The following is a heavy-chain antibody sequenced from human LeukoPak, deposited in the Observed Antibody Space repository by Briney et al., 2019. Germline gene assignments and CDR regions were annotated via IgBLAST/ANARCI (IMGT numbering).Heavy chain of an antibody. D-gene: IGHD6-19*01. CDR3: ARGQVSSGWYWGSYYYGMDV. CDR2: MNPNSGNT. Sequence: ASVKVSCKASGYTFTSYDINWVRQATGQGLEWMGWMNPNSGNTGYAQKFQGRVTMTRNTSISTAYMELSSLRSEDTAMYYCARGQVSSGWYWGSYYYGMDVWGQGTTVTVSS. V-gene: IGHV1-8*01. CDR1: GYTFTSYD. J-gene: IGHJ6*02.